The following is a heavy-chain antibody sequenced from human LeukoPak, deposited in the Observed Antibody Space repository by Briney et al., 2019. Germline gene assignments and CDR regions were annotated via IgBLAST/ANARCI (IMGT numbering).Heavy chain of an antibody. D-gene: IGHD6-13*01. J-gene: IGHJ4*02. CDR3: ASSPAYSSSWDAIDN. CDR1: CITLSYHD. CDR2: IGTAGDT. Sequence: GLLRLCCAASCITLSYHDNRWGRPPGGKRVGVGSGIGTAGDTYYSDSVKGRFTISRENARNSLYLQMSSLSAGDTAVYYCASSPAYSSSWDAIDNWGQETLVTVSS. V-gene: IGHV3-13*01.